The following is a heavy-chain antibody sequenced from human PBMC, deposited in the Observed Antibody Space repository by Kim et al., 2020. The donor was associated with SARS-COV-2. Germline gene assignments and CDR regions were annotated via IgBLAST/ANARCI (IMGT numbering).Heavy chain of an antibody. J-gene: IGHJ4*02. CDR3: ARLYSSGPQLLFDY. CDR2: IYYSGST. CDR1: GGSISSYY. D-gene: IGHD6-19*01. V-gene: IGHV4-59*01. Sequence: SETLSLTCTVSGGSISSYYWSWIRQPPGKGLEWIGYIYYSGSTNYNPSLKSRVTISVDTSKNQFSLKLSSVTAADTAVYYCARLYSSGPQLLFDYWGQGTLVTVPS.